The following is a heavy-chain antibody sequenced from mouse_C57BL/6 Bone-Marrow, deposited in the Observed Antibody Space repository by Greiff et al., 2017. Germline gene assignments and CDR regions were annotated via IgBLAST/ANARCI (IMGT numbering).Heavy chain of an antibody. D-gene: IGHD1-1*01. V-gene: IGHV1-64*01. J-gene: IGHJ1*03. CDR2: IHPNSGST. CDR3: AHYYGSSYVWYFDV. CDR1: GYTFTSYW. Sequence: VQLQQPGAELVKPGASVKLSCKASGYTFTSYWMHWVKQRPGQGLEWIGMIHPNSGSTNYNEKFKSKATLTVDKSSSTAYMQLSSLTSEDSAVYYGAHYYGSSYVWYFDVWGTGTTVTVSS.